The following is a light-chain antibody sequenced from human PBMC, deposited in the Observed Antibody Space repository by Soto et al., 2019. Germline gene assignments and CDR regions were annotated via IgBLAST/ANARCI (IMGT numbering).Light chain of an antibody. CDR2: DAS. Sequence: DIQMTQSPATLSASVVDRVTSTGRASQSISSWLAWYQQKPGKAPKLLIYDASSLESGVPSRFSGSGSGTAFTLTISSLQHDDFATYYCQQYNSYSWTFGQGTKVDIK. CDR1: QSISSW. J-gene: IGKJ1*01. CDR3: QQYNSYSWT. V-gene: IGKV1-5*01.